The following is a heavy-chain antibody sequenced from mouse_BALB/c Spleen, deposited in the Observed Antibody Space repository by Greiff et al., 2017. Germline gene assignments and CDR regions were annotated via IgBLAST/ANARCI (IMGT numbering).Heavy chain of an antibody. CDR2: INSNGGST. CDR3: AGDRDVGSSLYAMDY. Sequence: EVQVVESGAGLVQPGGSLKFSCAASGFTIRSNGMSWVRQTPDKRLELVATINSNGGSTYYPDSVKGRFTISRDNAKNTLYLQMSSLKSEDTAMYYCAGDRDVGSSLYAMDYWGQGTSVTVSA. V-gene: IGHV5-6-3*01. D-gene: IGHD1-1*01. J-gene: IGHJ4*01. CDR1: GFTIRSNG.